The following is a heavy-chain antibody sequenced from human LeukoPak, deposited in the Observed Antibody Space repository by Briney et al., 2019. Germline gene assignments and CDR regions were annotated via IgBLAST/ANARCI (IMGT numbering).Heavy chain of an antibody. J-gene: IGHJ3*02. Sequence: GGSLRLSCAASGFTFSSYEMNWVRQAPGKGLEWVANIKQDGSETYYVDSVKGRFTISRDNAKNSLYLQMNSLRAEDTAVYYCARHKRGYYSPFDIWGQGTMVTVSS. CDR2: IKQDGSET. CDR3: ARHKRGYYSPFDI. V-gene: IGHV3-7*01. D-gene: IGHD3-10*01. CDR1: GFTFSSYE.